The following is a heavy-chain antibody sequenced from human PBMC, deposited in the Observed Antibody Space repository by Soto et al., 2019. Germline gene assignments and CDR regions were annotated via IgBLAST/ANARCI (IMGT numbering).Heavy chain of an antibody. CDR1: GFTFSSYA. CDR3: AKYSPSIAAAVSPPYYYYGMDV. V-gene: IGHV3-23*01. CDR2: ISGSGGST. J-gene: IGHJ6*02. D-gene: IGHD6-13*01. Sequence: GSLRLSCAASGFTFSSYAMSWVRQPPGKGLEWVSAISGSGGSTYYADSVKGRFTISRDNSKNTLYLQMNSLRAEDTAVYYCAKYSPSIAAAVSPPYYYYGMDVWGQGTTVTVSS.